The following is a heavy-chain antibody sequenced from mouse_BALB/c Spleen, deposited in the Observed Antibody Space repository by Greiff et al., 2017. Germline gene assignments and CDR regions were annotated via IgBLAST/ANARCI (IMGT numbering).Heavy chain of an antibody. V-gene: IGHV5-6*01. CDR1: GFTFSSYG. J-gene: IGHJ2*01. Sequence: EVQRVESGGDLVKPGGSLKLSCAASGFTFSSYGMSWVRQTPDKRLEWVATISSGGSYTYYPDSVKGRFPISRDNAKNTLYLQMSSLKSEDTAMYYCARRYDGYPFDYWGQGTTLTVSS. D-gene: IGHD2-3*01. CDR3: ARRYDGYPFDY. CDR2: ISSGGSYT.